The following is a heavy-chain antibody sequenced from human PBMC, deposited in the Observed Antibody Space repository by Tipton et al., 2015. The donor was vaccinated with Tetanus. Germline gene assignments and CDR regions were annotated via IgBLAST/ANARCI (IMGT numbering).Heavy chain of an antibody. D-gene: IGHD1-26*01. CDR1: GYTFTSYG. V-gene: IGHV1-18*01. Sequence: QLVQSGDEVKRPGASVKVSCKASGYTFTSYGINWVRQAPGQGLEWMGWVSAYNGRTNYAQKVRDSVTMTTDTSTSTAYMELRSLRSDDTALYYCARDVRAEMGFDYWGRGTRVTVSS. J-gene: IGHJ4*02. CDR2: VSAYNGRT. CDR3: ARDVRAEMGFDY.